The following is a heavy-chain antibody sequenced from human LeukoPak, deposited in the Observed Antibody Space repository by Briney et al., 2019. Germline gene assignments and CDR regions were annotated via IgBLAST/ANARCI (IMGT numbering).Heavy chain of an antibody. CDR3: AKDRDDILTGYTF. CDR1: GFTFSSYA. CDR2: ISGSGGST. V-gene: IGHV3-23*01. J-gene: IGHJ4*02. Sequence: PGGSLRLSCAASGFTFSSYAMSWVRQAPGKGLERVSAISGSGGSTYYADSVKGRFTISRDNSKNTLYLQMNSLRAEDTAVYYCAKDRDDILTGYTFWGQGTLVTVSS. D-gene: IGHD3-9*01.